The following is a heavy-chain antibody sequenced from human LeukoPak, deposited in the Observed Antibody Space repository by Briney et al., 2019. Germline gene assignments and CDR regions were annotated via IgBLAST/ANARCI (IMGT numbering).Heavy chain of an antibody. D-gene: IGHD5-18*01. CDR1: GGSIISYY. CDR3: ARHEGSSYAFAY. CDR2: IYYSGST. J-gene: IGHJ4*02. V-gene: IGHV4-59*08. Sequence: KSSETLSLTCTVSGGSIISYYCSWIRQPPGKGLEWIGYIYYSGSTNYNPSLKSRLTISADTSKNQFSLKLSSVTAADTAVYFCARHEGSSYAFAYWGQGTLVTVSS.